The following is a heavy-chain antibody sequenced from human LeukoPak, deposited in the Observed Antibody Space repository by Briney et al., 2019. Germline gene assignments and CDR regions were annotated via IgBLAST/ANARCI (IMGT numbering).Heavy chain of an antibody. CDR3: AGSTTWIQPYRFFDY. CDR2: IYTSGST. CDR1: GGSISSGSYY. J-gene: IGHJ4*02. D-gene: IGHD5-18*01. V-gene: IGHV4-61*02. Sequence: PSQTLSLTCTVSGGSISSGSYYWSWIRQPAGKGLEWIGRIYTSGSTNYNPSLKSRVTISVDTSKNQFSLKLSSVTAADTAGYYCAGSTTWIQPYRFFDYWGQGTLVTVSS.